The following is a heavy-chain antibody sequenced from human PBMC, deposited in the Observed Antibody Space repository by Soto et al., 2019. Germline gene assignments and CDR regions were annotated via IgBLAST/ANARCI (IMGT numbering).Heavy chain of an antibody. D-gene: IGHD4-4*01. J-gene: IGHJ6*02. CDR1: GGTFSTYG. CDR2: IIPIFGTS. Sequence: SVKVSCKASGGTFSTYGINWVRQAPGQGLEWMGGIIPIFGTSSYAQRFQGRVTITEDESSSTVYMELSSLTSAETAVYYCPGDNPIRTTNYNYHYYGMDVWGQGSKVTVYS. V-gene: IGHV1-69*13. CDR3: PGDNPIRTTNYNYHYYGMDV.